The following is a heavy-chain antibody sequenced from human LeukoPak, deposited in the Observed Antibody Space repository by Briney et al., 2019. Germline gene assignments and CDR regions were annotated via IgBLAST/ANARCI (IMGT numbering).Heavy chain of an antibody. Sequence: SETLSLTCNVSGGSVSSSNHHWAWIRQSPGMGLEWVGTFFSTGRTSQNPDPSLKGRVTLSADTSKNQFSLKLSSVTAADTAVYYCARHAGGISATGTRPFDYWGQGTLVTVSS. CDR2: FFSTGRT. V-gene: IGHV4-39*01. CDR1: GGSVSSSNHH. J-gene: IGHJ4*02. D-gene: IGHD6-13*01. CDR3: ARHAGGISATGTRPFDY.